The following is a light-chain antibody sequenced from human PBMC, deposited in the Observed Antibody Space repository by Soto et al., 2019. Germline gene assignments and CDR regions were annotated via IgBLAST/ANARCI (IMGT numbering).Light chain of an antibody. J-gene: IGKJ2*01. CDR2: DAS. Sequence: EIVLTQSPATLSLSPGERATLSCRASQSVSSYLAWYQQKPGQAPRLLIYDASNRATGIPARFSGSGSGTDFTLAISSLDPEDFALYYCQQRSNWLYTFGQGTKLEIK. V-gene: IGKV3-11*01. CDR1: QSVSSY. CDR3: QQRSNWLYT.